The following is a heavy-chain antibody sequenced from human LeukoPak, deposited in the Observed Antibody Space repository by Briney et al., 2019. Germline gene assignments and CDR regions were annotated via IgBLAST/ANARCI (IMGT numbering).Heavy chain of an antibody. CDR2: IYSGGST. Sequence: GGSLRLSCAASGFTVSSNYMSWVRQAPGKGLEWASVIYSGGSTYYADSVKGRFTISRDNSKNTLYLQMNSLRAEDTAVYYCARAQYSSSWYGGFDYWGQGTLVTVSS. CDR1: GFTVSSNY. CDR3: ARAQYSSSWYGGFDY. J-gene: IGHJ4*02. V-gene: IGHV3-66*01. D-gene: IGHD6-13*01.